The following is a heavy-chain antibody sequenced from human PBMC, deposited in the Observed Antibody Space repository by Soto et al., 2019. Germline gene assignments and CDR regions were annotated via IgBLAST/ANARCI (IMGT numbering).Heavy chain of an antibody. V-gene: IGHV3-30*18. CDR1: GFTFSTYG. CDR2: ISSDGKSE. J-gene: IGHJ4*02. Sequence: GGSLRLSCAASGFTFSTYGMHWVRQPPGKGLEWGAVISSDGKSEHYADPVKGRFSISRDNSKNTLSLQMNSLRVEDTAVYYFAKTITTHSGDSRGRGDLVDYWGQGTLVTVSS. D-gene: IGHD3-22*01. CDR3: AKTITTHSGDSRGRGDLVDY.